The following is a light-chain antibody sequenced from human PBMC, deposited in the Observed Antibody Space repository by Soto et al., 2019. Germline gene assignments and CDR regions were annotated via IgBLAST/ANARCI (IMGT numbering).Light chain of an antibody. CDR1: TLPKKY. CDR2: KDD. CDR3: QSAGPCGPFAWV. Sequence: SYELTQPPSVSVSPGQTARITCSGDTLPKKYVYWYQKKAGQAPLLVVYKDDERPSGVPERFSGSGSGSTVTLTISGVQAEDEADYYCQSAGPCGPFAWVFGGGTKLTVL. J-gene: IGLJ3*02. V-gene: IGLV3-25*02.